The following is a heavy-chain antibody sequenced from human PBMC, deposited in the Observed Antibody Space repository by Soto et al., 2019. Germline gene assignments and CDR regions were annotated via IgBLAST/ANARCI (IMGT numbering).Heavy chain of an antibody. D-gene: IGHD5-18*01. V-gene: IGHV1-8*01. CDR2: MNPNSGNT. J-gene: IGHJ4*02. CDR1: RYTFTSYD. Sequence: GASVKVSCKASRYTFTSYDINWVRQATGQGLEWMGWMNPNSGNTGYAQKFQGRVTMSRNTSISTAYMELSSLRSEDTAVYYCAREGGYSYGFDYWGQGTLVTVSS. CDR3: AREGGYSYGFDY.